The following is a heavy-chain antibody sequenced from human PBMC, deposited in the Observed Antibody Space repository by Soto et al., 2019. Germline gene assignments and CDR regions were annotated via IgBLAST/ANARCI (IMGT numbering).Heavy chain of an antibody. D-gene: IGHD1-26*01. CDR2: IFHSGST. J-gene: IGHJ4*02. Sequence: QVQLQEEGPGLVKPSGTLSLTCAVSGGSIRSNNRWSWVRQPPGKGLEWIGEIFHSGSTNYNPSLKARVTISVDESKNQFSLKVTSVTAADTAVYYCARVYIGRYSDSWGQCTLVTVSS. V-gene: IGHV4-4*02. CDR1: GGSIRSNNR. CDR3: ARVYIGRYSDS.